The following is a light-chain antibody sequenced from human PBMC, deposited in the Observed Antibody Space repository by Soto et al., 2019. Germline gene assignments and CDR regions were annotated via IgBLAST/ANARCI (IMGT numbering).Light chain of an antibody. CDR3: NSYAGSDNCPLCV. CDR2: EVN. J-gene: IGLJ1*01. Sequence: QSALTQPPSASGSPGQSVTISCTGTSSDVGGYNYVSWYQQHPGKVPKLIIYEVNKRPSGVPDRFSGSKSGNTASLTVSGLQAEDEADYYCNSYAGSDNCPLCVFGTGTKLTVL. V-gene: IGLV2-8*01. CDR1: SSDVGGYNY.